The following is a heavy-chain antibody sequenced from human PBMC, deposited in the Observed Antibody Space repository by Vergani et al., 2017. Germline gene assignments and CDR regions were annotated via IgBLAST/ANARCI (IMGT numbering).Heavy chain of an antibody. D-gene: IGHD6-19*01. J-gene: IGHJ4*02. CDR1: GFTFSSYE. CDR3: ARNVNSGWXLRY. V-gene: IGHV3-48*03. Sequence: EVQLVESGGGLVQPGGSLRLSCAASGFTFSSYEMNWVRQAPGKGLEWVSYISSSSSYTNYADSVKGRFTISRDNAKNSLYLQMNSLRAEDTAVYYCARNVNSGWXLRYWGQGTLVTVSS. CDR2: ISSSSSYT.